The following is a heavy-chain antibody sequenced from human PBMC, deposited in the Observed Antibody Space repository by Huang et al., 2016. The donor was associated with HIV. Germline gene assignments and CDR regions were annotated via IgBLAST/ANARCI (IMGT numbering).Heavy chain of an antibody. CDR2: MNPNSGNT. D-gene: IGHD2-15*01. J-gene: IGHJ4*02. V-gene: IGHV1-8*01. CDR3: ATLPPVNYGRSGGRVRDY. CDR1: GYTFSNYD. Sequence: QVQLVQSGAEVKKPGASVKVSCKASGYTFSNYDINWVRQAPGQGLEWMGWMNPNSGNTGYERKFQGRVTMTRSTAISTAYMERSRLRFEDTAVYYWATLPPVNYGRSGGRVRDYWGQGSLVTVSS.